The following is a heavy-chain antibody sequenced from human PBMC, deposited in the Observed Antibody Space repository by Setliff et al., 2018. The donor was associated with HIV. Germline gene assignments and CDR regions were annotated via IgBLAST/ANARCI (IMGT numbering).Heavy chain of an antibody. J-gene: IGHJ3*02. CDR1: GFPFSSSA. Sequence: SVKVSCKASGFPFSSSAVQWVRQARGQRLEWIGWIVVGSGNRNYAQKFQERVTITRDMSTSTAYMELSSLRSEDTAVFYWAAPTPIVGDAFDIWGQGRMGTVAS. CDR2: IVVGSGNR. CDR3: AAPTPIVGDAFDI. D-gene: IGHD1-26*01. V-gene: IGHV1-58*01.